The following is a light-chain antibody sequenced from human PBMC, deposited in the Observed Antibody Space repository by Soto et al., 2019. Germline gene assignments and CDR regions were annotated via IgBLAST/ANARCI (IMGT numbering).Light chain of an antibody. CDR1: SSDVGGYNY. V-gene: IGLV2-14*01. CDR2: DVS. CDR3: SSYTSTTSWV. J-gene: IGLJ7*01. Sequence: QSALTQSASVSGSPGQSITISCTGTSSDVGGYNYVSWYQQHPGKAPKLIIYDVSNRPSGVSTRFSGSKSGTTASLTISGLQAEDEADYSCSSYTSTTSWVFGGGTQLTVL.